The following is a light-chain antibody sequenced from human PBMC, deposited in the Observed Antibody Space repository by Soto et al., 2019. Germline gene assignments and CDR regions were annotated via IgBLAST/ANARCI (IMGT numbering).Light chain of an antibody. CDR2: GAS. Sequence: EIVLTQSPGTLSLSPGERATLSCRASQSVSSSYLAGYQQKPGQAPRLLIYGASSRATGIPDRFSGSGSGTDFTLTSSRLEPEDFAVYYCQQYGSSHTFGQGTKLEIK. CDR1: QSVSSSY. V-gene: IGKV3-20*01. CDR3: QQYGSSHT. J-gene: IGKJ2*01.